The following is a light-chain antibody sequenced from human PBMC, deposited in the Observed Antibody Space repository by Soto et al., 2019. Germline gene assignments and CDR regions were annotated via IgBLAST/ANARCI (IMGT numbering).Light chain of an antibody. J-gene: IGLJ3*02. CDR1: TRTVTSGHW. CDR2: DTS. Sequence: QTVVTQEPSLTGSPGGTVTLTCGSSTRTVTSGHWPYWFQQKPGQAPRTLIYDTSIRQSWTPARFSGSLLGDKAALTLSGAQPEDEAAYYCLLSYGFAWVFGGGSKLTVL. CDR3: LLSYGFAWV. V-gene: IGLV7-46*01.